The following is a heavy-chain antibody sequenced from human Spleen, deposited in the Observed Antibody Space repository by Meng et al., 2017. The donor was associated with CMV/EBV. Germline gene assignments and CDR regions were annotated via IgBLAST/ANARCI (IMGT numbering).Heavy chain of an antibody. J-gene: IGHJ5*02. CDR2: IYHSGST. CDR1: TCY. V-gene: IGHV4-39*01. D-gene: IGHD3-3*01. CDR3: ARHGDLYDFWSGYGRFDP. Sequence: TCYWGWVRQPPGKGLGWIASIYHSGSTFYNPSLKSRVSISVDTSKNQFSLRLKSVTAADTAVYYCARHGDLYDFWSGYGRFDPWGQGTLVTVSS.